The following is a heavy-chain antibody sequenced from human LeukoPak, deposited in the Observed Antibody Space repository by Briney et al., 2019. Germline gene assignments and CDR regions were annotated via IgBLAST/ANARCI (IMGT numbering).Heavy chain of an antibody. V-gene: IGHV4-59*01. J-gene: IGHJ4*02. D-gene: IGHD5-12*01. CDR3: ARVSNSGYDGGVFDY. CDR2: IYYSGST. Sequence: RSSETLSLTCTASGGSISSYYWSWIRQPPGKGLEWIGYIYYSGSTNYNPSLKSRVTISVDTSKNQFSLKLSSVTAADTAVYYCARVSNSGYDGGVFDYWGQGTLVTVSS. CDR1: GGSISSYY.